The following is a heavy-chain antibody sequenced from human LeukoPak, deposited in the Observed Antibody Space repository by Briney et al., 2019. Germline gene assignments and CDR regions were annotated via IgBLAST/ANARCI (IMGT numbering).Heavy chain of an antibody. CDR3: AKDQPQWLVWRSYYFDN. CDR2: ISWDGGST. D-gene: IGHD6-19*01. J-gene: IGHJ4*02. Sequence: GGALRLSCAASGFTFDDYAMHWVRQAPGKGLEWVSLISWDGGSTYYADYVKGRFTIYRDNSKKSLYLQMNSLRTEDTALYYCAKDQPQWLVWRSYYFDNWGQGTLVTVSS. CDR1: GFTFDDYA. V-gene: IGHV3-43*02.